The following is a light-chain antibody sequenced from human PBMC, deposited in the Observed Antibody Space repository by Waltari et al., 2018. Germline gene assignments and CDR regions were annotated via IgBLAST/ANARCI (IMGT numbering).Light chain of an antibody. CDR3: SSYTSSSTLV. Sequence: QSALTQPASVSGSPGQSITIPCSGTSSDVGGYNYVPWYQQHPGKAPKLMIYDVNTRPSGISNRFSGSKSGNTASLTVSGLQAEDEADYYCSSYTSSSTLVFGGGTKLTVL. CDR1: SSDVGGYNY. J-gene: IGLJ2*01. V-gene: IGLV2-14*03. CDR2: DVN.